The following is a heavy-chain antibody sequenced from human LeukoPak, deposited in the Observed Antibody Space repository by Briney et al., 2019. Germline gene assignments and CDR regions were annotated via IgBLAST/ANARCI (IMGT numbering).Heavy chain of an antibody. J-gene: IGHJ4*02. D-gene: IGHD1-26*01. V-gene: IGHV4-30-4*01. CDR2: IYYSGST. CDR1: GGSIRNGDFY. CDR3: ARETYSGTQRGFDY. Sequence: SSETLSLTCTVSGGSIRNGDFYWSWIRQAPGKGLEWIGYIYYSGSTNYNPSLKSRVTISKDTSKNQFSLKLSSVTAADTAIYYGARETYSGTQRGFDYWGQGSLVTVSS.